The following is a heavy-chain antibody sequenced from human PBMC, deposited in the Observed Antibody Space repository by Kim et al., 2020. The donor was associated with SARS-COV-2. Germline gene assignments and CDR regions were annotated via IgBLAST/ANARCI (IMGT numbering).Heavy chain of an antibody. CDR3: ARGPLTFGGVIVYYFDY. V-gene: IGHV3-13*01. D-gene: IGHD3-16*02. J-gene: IGHJ4*02. Sequence: VKGRFTISRENAKNSLYLQMNSLRAGETAVYYCARGPLTFGGVIVYYFDYWGQGTLVTVSS.